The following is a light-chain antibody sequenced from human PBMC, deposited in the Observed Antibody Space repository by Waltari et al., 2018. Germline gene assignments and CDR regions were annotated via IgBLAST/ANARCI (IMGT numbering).Light chain of an antibody. CDR1: NIGSNS. Sequence: SSVLTQPPSVSVAPGQTARITCGGNNIGSNSVHWYQQKPGQAPLLVVYEYSDRPSGIPGRFSGSNSGSTATRTISRVEAGDEADYYCQVWDSSSDHAVFGGGTQLTVL. V-gene: IGLV3-21*02. J-gene: IGLJ7*01. CDR3: QVWDSSSDHAV. CDR2: EYS.